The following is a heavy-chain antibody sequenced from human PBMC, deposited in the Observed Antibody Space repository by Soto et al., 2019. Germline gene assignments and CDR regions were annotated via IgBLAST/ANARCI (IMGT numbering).Heavy chain of an antibody. CDR3: ARHHKEFWNSYFFDP. CDR1: GYPFDTYG. D-gene: IGHD3-3*01. Sequence: ASVKVSCKASGYPFDTYGINWVRQAPGQRPEWMGWVSAYNGQTDYAQNFQGRVTMATDTSTNTAYMELRNLRSDDTAVYYCARHHKEFWNSYFFDPWGPGTLVTVSS. J-gene: IGHJ5*02. CDR2: VSAYNGQT. V-gene: IGHV1-18*01.